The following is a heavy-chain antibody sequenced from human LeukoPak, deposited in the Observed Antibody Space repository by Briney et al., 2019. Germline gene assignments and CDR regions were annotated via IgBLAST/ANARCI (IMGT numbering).Heavy chain of an antibody. D-gene: IGHD5-12*01. CDR2: IGISSGNT. V-gene: IGHV3-48*01. CDR3: ARDHRYAFDN. Sequence: GRSLRLSCAASGFNFIDYSMNWVRQAPGKGLEWISYIGISSGNTKYADSVKGRFTISRDKARNSLYLQMNSLRVEDTAVYYCARDHRYAFDNWGHGTLVTVSS. J-gene: IGHJ4*01. CDR1: GFNFIDYS.